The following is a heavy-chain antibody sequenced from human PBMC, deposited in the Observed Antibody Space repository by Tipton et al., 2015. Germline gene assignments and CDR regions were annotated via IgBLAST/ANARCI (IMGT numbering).Heavy chain of an antibody. V-gene: IGHV3-48*02. D-gene: IGHD3-22*01. CDR1: GFTFSSFG. CDR2: ISGSGNTI. CDR3: ARDRLDTSGFPYYFDY. J-gene: IGHJ4*02. Sequence: SLRLSCAASGFTFSSFGMNWVRQPPGKGLEWVSYISGSGNTIYYADSVKGRFTISRDNANNSLYLQMNSLRDEDTAVYYCARDRLDTSGFPYYFDYWGQGILVTVSS.